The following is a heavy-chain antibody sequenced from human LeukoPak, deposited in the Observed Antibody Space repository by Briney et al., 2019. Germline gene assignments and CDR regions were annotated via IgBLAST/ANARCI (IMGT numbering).Heavy chain of an antibody. J-gene: IGHJ6*02. V-gene: IGHV3-30-3*01. Sequence: GRSLRLSCAASGFTFSSYAMHWVRQAPGKELEWVAVISYDGSNKYYADSVKGRFTISRDNSKNTLYLQMNSLRAEDTAVYYCARRGQYCSSTSCTGYYYGMDVWGQGTTVTVSS. CDR3: ARRGQYCSSTSCTGYYYGMDV. D-gene: IGHD2-2*01. CDR2: ISYDGSNK. CDR1: GFTFSSYA.